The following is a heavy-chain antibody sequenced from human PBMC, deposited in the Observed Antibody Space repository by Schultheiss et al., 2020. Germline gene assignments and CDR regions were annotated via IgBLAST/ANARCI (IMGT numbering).Heavy chain of an antibody. J-gene: IGHJ2*01. CDR2: ISGYNGYT. Sequence: ASVKVSCKASGYTFTSYGIIWVRQAPGQGLEWMGWISGYNGYTSYARKLQGRVTMTTDTSTSTVYMELRSLRSDDTAVYYCARILDWSGSNGAYWYFDLWGRGTLVTV. D-gene: IGHD3-3*01. V-gene: IGHV1-18*01. CDR1: GYTFTSYG. CDR3: ARILDWSGSNGAYWYFDL.